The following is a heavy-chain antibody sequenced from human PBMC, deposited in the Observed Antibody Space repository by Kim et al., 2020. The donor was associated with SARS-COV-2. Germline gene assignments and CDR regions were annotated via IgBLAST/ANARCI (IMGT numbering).Heavy chain of an antibody. CDR1: GGSVSSGSYY. Sequence: SETLSLTCTVSGGSVSSGSYYWSWIRQPPGKGLEWIGYIYYSGSTNYNPSLKSRVTISVDTSKNQFSLKLSSVTAADTAVYYCARDLRYSGYTYYYGMDVWGQGTTVTVSS. V-gene: IGHV4-61*01. D-gene: IGHD5-12*01. CDR3: ARDLRYSGYTYYYGMDV. J-gene: IGHJ6*02. CDR2: IYYSGST.